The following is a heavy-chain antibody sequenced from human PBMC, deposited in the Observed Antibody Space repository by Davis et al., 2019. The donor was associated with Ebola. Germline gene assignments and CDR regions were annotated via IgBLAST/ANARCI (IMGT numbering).Heavy chain of an antibody. J-gene: IGHJ5*02. V-gene: IGHV1-18*04. Sequence: ASVKVSCKASGYTFTNYGITWVRQAPGQGLEWMGWINPHNGNTNYAQNVQGRVIMTSDTATNTAYMKLSGLRFDDTAVYYCARGKWFDPWGQGTLVSVTS. CDR1: GYTFTNYG. CDR2: INPHNGNT. CDR3: ARGKWFDP.